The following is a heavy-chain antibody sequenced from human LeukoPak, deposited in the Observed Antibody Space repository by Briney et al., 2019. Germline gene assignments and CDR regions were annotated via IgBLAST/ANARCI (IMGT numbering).Heavy chain of an antibody. Sequence: GASVKVSCKASGYICTSYYMHWVRQAPGQGLEWMGWINPNSGGTNYAQKFQGRVTMTRDTSISTAYMELSRLRSEDTAVYYCARFDDSSGYYYDYWGQGTLVTVSS. CDR1: GYICTSYY. CDR2: INPNSGGT. V-gene: IGHV1-2*02. J-gene: IGHJ4*02. D-gene: IGHD3-22*01. CDR3: ARFDDSSGYYYDY.